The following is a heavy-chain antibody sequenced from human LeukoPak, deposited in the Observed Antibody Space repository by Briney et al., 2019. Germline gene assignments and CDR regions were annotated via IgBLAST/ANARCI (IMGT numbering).Heavy chain of an antibody. Sequence: ASVKVSCKASGYTFTGYYMHWVRQAPGQGLEWMGWINPNSGGTNYAQKFRGRVTMTRDTSISTAYMELSRRRSDDTAVYCCARAVPKLLWFGKLNSYYYYYMDVWGKGTTVTISS. CDR3: ARAVPKLLWFGKLNSYYYYYMDV. CDR1: GYTFTGYY. CDR2: INPNSGGT. D-gene: IGHD3-10*01. J-gene: IGHJ6*03. V-gene: IGHV1-2*02.